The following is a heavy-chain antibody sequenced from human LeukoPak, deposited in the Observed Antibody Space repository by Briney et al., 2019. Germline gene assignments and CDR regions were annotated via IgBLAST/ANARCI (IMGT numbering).Heavy chain of an antibody. CDR2: IYYSGST. J-gene: IGHJ4*02. Sequence: SETLSLTCTVSGGSISSSSYYWGWIRQPPGKGLEWIGSIYYSGSTNYNPSLKSRVTISVDTSKNQFSLKLSSVTAADTAVYYCARGTYYYDNYWGQGTLVTVSS. CDR1: GGSISSSSYY. D-gene: IGHD3-22*01. V-gene: IGHV4-39*07. CDR3: ARGTYYYDNY.